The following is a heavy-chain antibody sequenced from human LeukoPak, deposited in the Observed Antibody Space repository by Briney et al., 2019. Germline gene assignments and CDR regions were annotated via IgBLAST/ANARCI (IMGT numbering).Heavy chain of an antibody. D-gene: IGHD3-16*01. V-gene: IGHV1-69*13. CDR3: ARSGLRLGELFVY. J-gene: IGHJ4*02. CDR1: GGTFTSYA. CDR2: IIPIFGRA. Sequence: SVKVSCKASGGTFTSYAISWVRQAPGQGLGWMGGIIPIFGRANYAQKFQGRVTITADESTSTAYMELSSLRSEDTAVYYCARSGLRLGELFVYWGQGTLVTVSS.